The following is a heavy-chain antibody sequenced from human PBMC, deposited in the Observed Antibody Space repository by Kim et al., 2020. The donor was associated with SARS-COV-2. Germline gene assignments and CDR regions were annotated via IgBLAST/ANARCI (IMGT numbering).Heavy chain of an antibody. CDR1: GGSFSGYY. J-gene: IGHJ5*02. CDR2: INHSGST. V-gene: IGHV4-34*01. CDR3: ARGHLPKRYLGADGLRPKKLGWFDP. D-gene: IGHD3-16*01. Sequence: SETLSLTCAVYGGSFSGYYWSWIRQPPGKGLEWIGEINHSGSTNYNPSLKSRVTISVDTSKNQFSLKLSSVTAADTAVYYCARGHLPKRYLGADGLRPKKLGWFDPWGQGTLVTVSS.